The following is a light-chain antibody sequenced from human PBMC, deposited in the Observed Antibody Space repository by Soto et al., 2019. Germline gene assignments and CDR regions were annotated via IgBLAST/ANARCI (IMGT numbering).Light chain of an antibody. V-gene: IGKV1-39*01. CDR1: QSINSY. CDR2: AAS. CDR3: QQSYNTPRT. Sequence: DIQMTQSPSSLSASVGDRVTITCRASQSINSYLNWYQQKPGKAPKLLIYAASSLQSGVPSRFSGGGSGTDFTLTISSLQPEEFATYYCQQSYNTPRTFGQGTKVEIK. J-gene: IGKJ1*01.